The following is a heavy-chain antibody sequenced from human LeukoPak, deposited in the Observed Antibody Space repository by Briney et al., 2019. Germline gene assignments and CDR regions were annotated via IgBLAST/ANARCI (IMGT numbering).Heavy chain of an antibody. D-gene: IGHD3-10*01. CDR2: IYTSGST. Sequence: SETLSLTCTVSGGSISSYYWSWIRQPAGKGLEWIGRIYTSGSTNYNPSLKSPVTMSVDTSKNQFSLKLSSVTAADTAVYYCARDQSITMVRGVIITLDGMDVWGQGTTVTVSS. V-gene: IGHV4-4*07. CDR1: GGSISSYY. J-gene: IGHJ6*02. CDR3: ARDQSITMVRGVIITLDGMDV.